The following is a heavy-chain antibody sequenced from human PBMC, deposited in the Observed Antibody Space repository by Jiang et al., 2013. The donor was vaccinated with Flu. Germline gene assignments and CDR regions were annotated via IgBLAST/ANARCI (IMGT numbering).Heavy chain of an antibody. CDR3: ARAQYSSGWYGYYFDY. J-gene: IGHJ4*02. D-gene: IGHD6-19*01. Sequence: TLSLTCTVSGGSVSSGSYYWSWIRQPPGKGLEWIGYIYYSGSTNYNPSLKSRVTISVDTSKNQFSLKLSSVTAADTAVYYCARAQYSSGWYGYYFDYWGQGTLVTVSS. V-gene: IGHV4-61*01. CDR2: IYYSGST. CDR1: GGSVSSGSYY.